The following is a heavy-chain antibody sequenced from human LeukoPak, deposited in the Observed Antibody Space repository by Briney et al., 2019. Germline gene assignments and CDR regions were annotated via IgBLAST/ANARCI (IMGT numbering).Heavy chain of an antibody. Sequence: SETLSLICTVSGGSISSYYWSWTRQPAGKGLECIRRIYTSGSINSNPSLKSRVTISVDTAKNQFSLKLSSVTAADTAVYYCASRAPGIAAAGYYFDYWGQGTLVTVSS. D-gene: IGHD6-13*01. CDR2: IYTSGSI. J-gene: IGHJ4*02. CDR1: GGSISSYY. CDR3: ASRAPGIAAAGYYFDY. V-gene: IGHV4-4*07.